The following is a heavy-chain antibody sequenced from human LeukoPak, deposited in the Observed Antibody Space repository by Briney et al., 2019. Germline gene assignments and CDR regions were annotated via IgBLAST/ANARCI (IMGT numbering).Heavy chain of an antibody. J-gene: IGHJ4*02. V-gene: IGHV3-21*01. CDR1: GFTFSSYS. CDR3: ARVESWNSLPTS. D-gene: IGHD1-7*01. CDR2: ISSSSSYI. Sequence: GGSLRLSCAPSGFTFSSYSMNWVRQAPRKRLECVSSISSSSSYIYYADSVKGRFTISRDNAKNSLYLQMNSLRAEDTAVYYCARVESWNSLPTSWGQGTLVTVSS.